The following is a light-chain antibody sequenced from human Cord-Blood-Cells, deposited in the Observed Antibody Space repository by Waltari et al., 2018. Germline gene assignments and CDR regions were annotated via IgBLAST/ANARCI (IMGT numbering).Light chain of an antibody. V-gene: IGKV4-1*01. CDR2: WAS. CDR1: QSVLYSSNNKNH. Sequence: DIVMTQSPDSLAVSLGERATINCKSSQSVLYSSNNKNHLAWYQQKPGQPPKLLIYWASTRESGVPDRFSGSRSGTDFTLTISSLQAEDVAVYYCQQYYSTPWTFGQGTKVEIK. CDR3: QQYYSTPWT. J-gene: IGKJ1*01.